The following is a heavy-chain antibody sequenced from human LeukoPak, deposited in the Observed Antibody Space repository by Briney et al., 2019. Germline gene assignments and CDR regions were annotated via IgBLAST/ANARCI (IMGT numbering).Heavy chain of an antibody. Sequence: SETLSLTCTVSGGSISSYYWSWIRQPPGKGLEWIGDINHSGRTNYNPSLKSRVNISVDTSRNQFSLRLRSVSAAGTAVYFCARGGGTGTYGAEYFQHWGQGTLVIVSS. CDR1: GGSISSYY. CDR2: INHSGRT. J-gene: IGHJ1*01. CDR3: ARGGGTGTYGAEYFQH. D-gene: IGHD1-26*01. V-gene: IGHV4-34*01.